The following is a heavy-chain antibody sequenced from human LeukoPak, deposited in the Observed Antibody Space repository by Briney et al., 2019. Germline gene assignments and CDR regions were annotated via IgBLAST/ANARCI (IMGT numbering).Heavy chain of an antibody. CDR3: TRGRPGRNFDL. V-gene: IGHV3-74*01. CDR1: GITFSYYW. Sequence: PGGSLRLSCAASGITFSYYWMYWVRQAPGKGLVWASHISSDGSSTNYADSVKGRFTISRDNAKNTLYLQMNSLSAEDTAVYYCTRGRPGRNFDLWGRGTLVTVSS. D-gene: IGHD1-14*01. J-gene: IGHJ2*01. CDR2: ISSDGSST.